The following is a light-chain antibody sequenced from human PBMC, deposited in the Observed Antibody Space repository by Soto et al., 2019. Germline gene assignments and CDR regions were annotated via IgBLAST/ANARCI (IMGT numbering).Light chain of an antibody. J-gene: IGKJ1*01. CDR1: QSVLYSSNNKNY. CDR2: GAS. CDR3: QQYYSNPRT. Sequence: VMTQSPDSLAVSLGERATINCKSSQSVLYSSNNKNYLAWYQQKPGQPPKLLIYGASTRESGVPDRFSGSGSGTDFTLTISSLQAEDVTVYYCQQYYSNPRTFGQGTKVDIK. V-gene: IGKV4-1*01.